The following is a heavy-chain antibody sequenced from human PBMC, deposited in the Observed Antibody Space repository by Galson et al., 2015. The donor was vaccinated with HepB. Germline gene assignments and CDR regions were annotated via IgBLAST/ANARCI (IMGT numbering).Heavy chain of an antibody. D-gene: IGHD2-15*01. Sequence: SVKVSCKASGYTFTTNGISWVRQAPGQGLEWMGWIRAYRGNTYYAENFEGRVTLTTDTPTSTAYMELRSLRPDDTAIYYCARDRSHSLDNWGQGTLVAVSS. V-gene: IGHV1-18*04. J-gene: IGHJ4*02. CDR2: IRAYRGNT. CDR3: ARDRSHSLDN. CDR1: GYTFTTNG.